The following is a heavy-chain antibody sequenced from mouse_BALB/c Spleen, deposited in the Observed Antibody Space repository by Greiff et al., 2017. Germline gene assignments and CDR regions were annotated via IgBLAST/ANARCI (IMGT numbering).Heavy chain of an antibody. V-gene: IGHV5-6-5*01. CDR1: GFTFSSYA. Sequence: EVKLMESGGGLVKPGGSLKLSCAASGFTFSSYAMSWVRQTPEKRLEWVASISSGGSTYYPDSVKGRFTISRDNARNILYLQMSSLRSEDTAMYYCAREGVITWFAYWGQGTLVTVSA. D-gene: IGHD2-4*01. CDR2: ISSGGST. CDR3: AREGVITWFAY. J-gene: IGHJ3*01.